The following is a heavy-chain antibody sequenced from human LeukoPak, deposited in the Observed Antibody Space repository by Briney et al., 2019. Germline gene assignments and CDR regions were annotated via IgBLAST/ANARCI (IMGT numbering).Heavy chain of an antibody. CDR2: ISSSSSYI. CDR1: GFTFSSYS. V-gene: IGHV3-21*01. CDR3: ARLSIWYSSGLVPFDY. Sequence: KPGGSLRLSCAASGFTFSSYSMNWVRQAPGKGLEWVSSISSSSSYIYYADSVKGRFTISRDNAKNSLYLQMNSLRAEDTAVYYCARLSIWYSSGLVPFDYWGQGTLVTVSS. D-gene: IGHD6-19*01. J-gene: IGHJ4*02.